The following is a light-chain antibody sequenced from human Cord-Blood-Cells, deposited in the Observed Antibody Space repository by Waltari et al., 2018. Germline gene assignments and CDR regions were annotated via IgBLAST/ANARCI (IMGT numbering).Light chain of an antibody. V-gene: IGKV1-5*03. J-gene: IGKJ1*01. CDR3: QQYNSYSWT. CDR1: QSISSW. CDR2: KAS. Sequence: DIQMTQSPSTLSASVGDRVTITCRACQSISSWLAWYQQKPGKAPKLLLYKASSLESGVPSRFSGSGSGTEFTLTISSLQPDDFATYYCQQYNSYSWTFGQGTKVEIK.